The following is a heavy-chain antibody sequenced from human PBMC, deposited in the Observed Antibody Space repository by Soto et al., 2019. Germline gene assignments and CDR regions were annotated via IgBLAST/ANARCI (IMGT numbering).Heavy chain of an antibody. Sequence: EVQLVESGGGLIQPGGSLRLSCAASEFTVSSNYMTWVRQAPGKGLEWVSVIYSGDTTYYADSVKGRFTISRDHSKNTLYLQMNSLRAEDTAVYYCARDLRTLYGMDVWGQGTTVTVSS. CDR3: ARDLRTLYGMDV. J-gene: IGHJ6*02. CDR1: EFTVSSNY. CDR2: IYSGDTT. V-gene: IGHV3-53*01.